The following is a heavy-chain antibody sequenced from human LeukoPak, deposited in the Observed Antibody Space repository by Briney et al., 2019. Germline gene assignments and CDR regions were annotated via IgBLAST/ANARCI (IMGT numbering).Heavy chain of an antibody. J-gene: IGHJ6*02. CDR1: GNTFTSFH. V-gene: IGHV1-46*01. CDR2: IKVYGDTT. Sequence: ASVKVSCKASGNTFTSFHIHWVRQAPGQGLEYMGIIKVYGDTTIYAQRFQGRITMTRDTSTSTVYMELSSLNSEDTAVYYCARADRRADGMDVWGQGTTVTVSS. CDR3: ARADRRADGMDV.